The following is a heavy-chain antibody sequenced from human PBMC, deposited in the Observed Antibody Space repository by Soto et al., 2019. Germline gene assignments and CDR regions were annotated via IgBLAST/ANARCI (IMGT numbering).Heavy chain of an antibody. CDR2: IYYSGST. D-gene: IGHD2-2*01. CDR3: ARVALGGSSTSFLNCFDP. J-gene: IGHJ5*02. CDR1: GGSISSGGYY. Sequence: SETLSLTCTVSGGSISSGGYYWSWIRQHPGKGLEWIGYIYYSGSTYYNPSLKSRVTISVDTSKNHFSLKLSSVTAADTAVYYCARVALGGSSTSFLNCFDPWGQGTLVTVSS. V-gene: IGHV4-31*03.